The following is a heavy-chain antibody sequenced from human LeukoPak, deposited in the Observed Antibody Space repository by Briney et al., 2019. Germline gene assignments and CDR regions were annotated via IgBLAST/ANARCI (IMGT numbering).Heavy chain of an antibody. CDR2: ISSSSSTI. CDR1: GFNFSSYS. CDR3: ARGAAAIPRGY. V-gene: IGHV3-48*01. Sequence: PGGSLRLSCAASGFNFSSYSMNWVRQAPGKGLEWVSYISSSSSTIYYADSVKGRFTISRDNAKNSLYLQMNSLRAEDTAVYYCARGAAAIPRGYWGQGTLVTVSS. J-gene: IGHJ4*02. D-gene: IGHD2-2*01.